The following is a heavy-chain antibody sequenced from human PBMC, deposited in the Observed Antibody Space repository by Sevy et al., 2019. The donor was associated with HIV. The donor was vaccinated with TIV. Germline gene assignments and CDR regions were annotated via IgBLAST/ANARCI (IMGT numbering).Heavy chain of an antibody. D-gene: IGHD6-19*01. CDR3: IRGGIRVAGIDAFDI. V-gene: IGHV3-13*01. CDR2: IGIGDDT. CDR1: GFGFNKYD. J-gene: IGHJ3*02. Sequence: GGSLRLSCAASGFGFNKYDMHWVRQTAGKGLEWVSAIGIGDDTHYPDSVKGRFTISRENAKNSLYLQMNSLTAGDTAVYYCIRGGIRVAGIDAFDIWGQGTMVTVSS.